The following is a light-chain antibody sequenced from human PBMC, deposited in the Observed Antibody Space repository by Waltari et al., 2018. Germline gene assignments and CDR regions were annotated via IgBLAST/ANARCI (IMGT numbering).Light chain of an antibody. CDR2: DAS. CDR1: QDISNH. V-gene: IGKV1-33*01. Sequence: DIQMTQSPSSLSASVGDRVTTTCQASQDISNHLNWYQQKPGNTPKLLIYDASTLETGVPSRFSGSGSGTDFTFTITSLQPEDIATYYCQQYDNLPSITFGQGTRLDIK. CDR3: QQYDNLPSIT. J-gene: IGKJ5*01.